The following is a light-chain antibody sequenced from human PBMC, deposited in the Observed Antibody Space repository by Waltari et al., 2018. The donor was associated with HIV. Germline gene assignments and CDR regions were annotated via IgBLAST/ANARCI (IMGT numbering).Light chain of an antibody. CDR3: VGWDSRLSGYV. Sequence: QSVLTQPPSASGTPGQRVTISCSGSSSNIETDNVYWYQQPTGAAPTHPIYKDTARRSGVPDRFTGARSGTSSSLAISGLRSGDEADYYCVGWDSRLSGYVFGSGTKVTVL. J-gene: IGLJ1*01. V-gene: IGLV1-47*01. CDR2: KDT. CDR1: SSNIETDN.